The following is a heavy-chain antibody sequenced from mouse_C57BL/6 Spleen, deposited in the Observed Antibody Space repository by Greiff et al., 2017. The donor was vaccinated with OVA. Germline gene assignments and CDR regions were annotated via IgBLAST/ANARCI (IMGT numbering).Heavy chain of an antibody. CDR3: ARRDDYDPYYFDY. CDR2: IYPGSGNT. CDR1: GYSFTSYY. J-gene: IGHJ2*01. D-gene: IGHD2-4*01. Sequence: VQLQQSGPELVKPGASVKISCKASGYSFTSYYIHWVKQRPGQGLEWIGWIYPGSGNTKYNEKFKGKATLTADTSSSTAYMQLSSLTSEDSAVYYCARRDDYDPYYFDYWGQGTTLTVSS. V-gene: IGHV1-66*01.